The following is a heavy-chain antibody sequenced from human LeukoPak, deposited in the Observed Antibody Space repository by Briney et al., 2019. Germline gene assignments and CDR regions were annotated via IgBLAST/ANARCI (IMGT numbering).Heavy chain of an antibody. CDR3: ARDPSYYYYDTKDY. CDR2: IWYDGSNK. CDR1: GFTFSNFG. V-gene: IGHV3-33*08. D-gene: IGHD3-22*01. Sequence: GGSLRLSCAASGFTFSNFGMHWVRQAPGKGLEWVAVIWYDGSNKYYADSVKGRFTISRDNSKNTLYLQMNSLRAEDTAVYYCARDPSYYYYDTKDYWGQGTLVTVSS. J-gene: IGHJ4*02.